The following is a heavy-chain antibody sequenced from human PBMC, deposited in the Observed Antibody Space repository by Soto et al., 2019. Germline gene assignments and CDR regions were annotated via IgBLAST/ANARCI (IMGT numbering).Heavy chain of an antibody. V-gene: IGHV4-39*01. CDR2: IYYSGST. CDR1: GGSISSSRYY. D-gene: IGHD3-9*01. J-gene: IGHJ6*02. Sequence: QLQLQESGPGLVKPSETLSLTCTVSGGSISSSRYYWGWIRQPPGKGLEWIGSIYYSGSTYYNPSLKSRVTISVDTSKNQFSLKLSSVTAADTAVYYCARHYDIVDYYYGMDVWGQGTTVTVSS. CDR3: ARHYDIVDYYYGMDV.